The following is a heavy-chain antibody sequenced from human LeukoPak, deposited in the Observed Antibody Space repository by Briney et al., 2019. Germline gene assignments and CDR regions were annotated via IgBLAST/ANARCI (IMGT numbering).Heavy chain of an antibody. D-gene: IGHD2-2*01. CDR1: GDSFSSNNY. CDR2: INHSGST. Sequence: SETLSLTCTVSGDSFSSNNYWTWVRQPPGKGLEWIGEINHSGSTNYNPSLKSRVTISVDTSKNQFSLKLSSVTAADTAVYYCASLWPYQLSASDIWGQGTMVTVSS. V-gene: IGHV4-4*02. J-gene: IGHJ3*02. CDR3: ASLWPYQLSASDI.